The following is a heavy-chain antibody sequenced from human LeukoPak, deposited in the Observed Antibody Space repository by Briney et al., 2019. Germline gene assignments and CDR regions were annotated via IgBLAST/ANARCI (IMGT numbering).Heavy chain of an antibody. CDR3: AKSRNPTVTRLGYYYGMDV. J-gene: IGHJ6*04. D-gene: IGHD4-17*01. CDR2: IVGSGGST. V-gene: IGHV3-23*01. CDR1: GFTFSNYA. Sequence: GGSLRLSCAASGFTFSNYAMSWVRQAPGKGLEWVSAIVGSGGSTYYADSVKGRFTISRDNSKNTLYLQMNSLRAEDTAVYYCAKSRNPTVTRLGYYYGMDVWGKGTTVTVSS.